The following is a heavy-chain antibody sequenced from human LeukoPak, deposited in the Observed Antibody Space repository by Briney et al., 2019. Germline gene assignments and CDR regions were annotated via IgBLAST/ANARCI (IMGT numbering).Heavy chain of an antibody. CDR1: GNTLTGYY. CDR3: ARSGRNYYYGMDV. CDR2: INPNSGGT. J-gene: IGHJ6*02. V-gene: IGHV1-2*02. Sequence: ASVKVSCKASGNTLTGYYMHWVRQAPGQGLEWMGWINPNSGGTNYAQKFQGRVTMTRDTSISTAYMELSRLRSDDTAVYYCARSGRNYYYGMDVWGQGTTVTVSS. D-gene: IGHD5-12*01.